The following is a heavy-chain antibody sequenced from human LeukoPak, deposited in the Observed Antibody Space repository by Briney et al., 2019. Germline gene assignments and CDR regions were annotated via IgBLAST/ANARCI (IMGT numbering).Heavy chain of an antibody. Sequence: SETLSLTCTVSGDSISNYYWSWIRQPPGKGLEWIGYIYYSGSTNYNPSLKSRVTIPVDTSKKHFSLKLSSVTAADTAVYYCAREAIGRVDYWGQGILVTVSS. V-gene: IGHV4-59*01. CDR2: IYYSGST. J-gene: IGHJ4*02. D-gene: IGHD2/OR15-2a*01. CDR3: AREAIGRVDY. CDR1: GDSISNYY.